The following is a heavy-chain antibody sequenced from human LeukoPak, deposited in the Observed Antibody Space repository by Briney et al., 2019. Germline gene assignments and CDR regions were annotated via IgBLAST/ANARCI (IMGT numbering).Heavy chain of an antibody. CDR3: ARVMLGVTYYYDSSGYASDY. J-gene: IGHJ4*02. V-gene: IGHV1-69*04. D-gene: IGHD3-22*01. Sequence: SVKVSCKASGGTFSSYAIRWVRQAPGQGLEWMGRIIPILGIANYAQKFQGRVTITADKSTSTAYMELSSLRSEDTAVYYCARVMLGVTYYYDSSGYASDYWGQGTLVTVSS. CDR1: GGTFSSYA. CDR2: IIPILGIA.